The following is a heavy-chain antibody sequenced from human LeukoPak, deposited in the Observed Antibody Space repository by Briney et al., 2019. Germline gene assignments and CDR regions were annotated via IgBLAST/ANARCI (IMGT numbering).Heavy chain of an antibody. CDR3: ARDAGEYLGGTNGHYYDV. CDR2: IYHSGST. Sequence: SESLSLTCTVSGGSISSGGHYWSWIRQHPEKGLEWIGYIYHSGSTFYNPSLKSRVTFSVDTSENQFSLKLKSVNAADTAVYYCARDAGEYLGGTNGHYYDVWGQGTLVTVSS. CDR1: GGSISSGGHY. J-gene: IGHJ4*02. D-gene: IGHD2/OR15-2a*01. V-gene: IGHV4-31*03.